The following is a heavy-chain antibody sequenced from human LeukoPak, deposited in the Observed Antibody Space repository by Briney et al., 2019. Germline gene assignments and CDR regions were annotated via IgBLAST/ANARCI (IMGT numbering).Heavy chain of an antibody. V-gene: IGHV4-39*01. Sequence: SETLSLTCTVSGGFISSSSDYWGWIRQSPGKGLEWIGSIHYTGNTYYNPSLKSRVTISVDTSKNQFSLKLSSVTAADTAVYYCARGGYYYDSSGYNYWGQGTLVTVSS. CDR1: GGFISSSSDY. CDR2: IHYTGNT. J-gene: IGHJ4*02. CDR3: ARGGYYYDSSGYNY. D-gene: IGHD3-22*01.